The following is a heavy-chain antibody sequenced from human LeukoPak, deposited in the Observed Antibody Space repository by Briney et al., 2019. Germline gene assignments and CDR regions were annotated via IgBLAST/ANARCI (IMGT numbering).Heavy chain of an antibody. J-gene: IGHJ6*02. CDR2: ISGSGGST. CDR1: GFTFSSYA. Sequence: GGSLRLSCATSGFTFSSYAMSWVRQAPGKGLEWVSAISGSGGSTYYADSVKGRFTISRDNSKNTLYLQMNSLRAEDTAVYYCAKVPDSSSWLHYYYYGMDVWGQGTTVTVSS. CDR3: AKVPDSSSWLHYYYYGMDV. D-gene: IGHD6-13*01. V-gene: IGHV3-23*01.